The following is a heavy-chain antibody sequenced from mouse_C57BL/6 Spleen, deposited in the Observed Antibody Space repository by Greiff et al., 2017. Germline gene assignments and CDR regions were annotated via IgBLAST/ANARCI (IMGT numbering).Heavy chain of an antibody. J-gene: IGHJ3*01. V-gene: IGHV1-26*01. CDR1: GYTFTDYY. D-gene: IGHD4-1*01. Sequence: VQLQQSGPELVKPGASVKISCKASGYTFTDYYMNWVKQSHGKSLEWIGDINPNNGGTSYNQKFKGKATLTVDKSSSTAYMELRSLTSEDSAVYYCARSDWDWFADWGQGTLVTVSA. CDR2: INPNNGGT. CDR3: ARSDWDWFAD.